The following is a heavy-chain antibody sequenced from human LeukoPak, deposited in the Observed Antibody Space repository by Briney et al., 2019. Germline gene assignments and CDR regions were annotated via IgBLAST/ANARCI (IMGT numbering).Heavy chain of an antibody. J-gene: IGHJ4*02. V-gene: IGHV1-8*03. CDR3: ARGKPSDYGANFDY. CDR2: IHPNSGDT. CDR1: GYTFTSYG. D-gene: IGHD4/OR15-4a*01. Sequence: ASVKVSCKASGYTFTSYGISWVRQAPGQGLEWMGWIHPNSGDTGYAQKFQGRVTIIRNTSISTAYMELSSLRSDDTAVYYCARGKPSDYGANFDYWGQGTLVTVSS.